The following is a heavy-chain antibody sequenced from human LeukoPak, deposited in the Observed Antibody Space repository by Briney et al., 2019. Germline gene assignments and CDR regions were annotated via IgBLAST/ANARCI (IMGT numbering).Heavy chain of an antibody. J-gene: IGHJ6*02. Sequence: SETLSLTCAVYGGSFSGYYWSWIRQPPGKGLEGSGEINHSGSTNYNPSLKSRVTIAVDTSKNQFSLKLSSVTAADTAVYYCARGAGLGYSYGYGTGHYYYYGMDVWGQGTTVTVSS. V-gene: IGHV4-34*01. CDR2: INHSGST. D-gene: IGHD5-18*01. CDR3: ARGAGLGYSYGYGTGHYYYYGMDV. CDR1: GGSFSGYY.